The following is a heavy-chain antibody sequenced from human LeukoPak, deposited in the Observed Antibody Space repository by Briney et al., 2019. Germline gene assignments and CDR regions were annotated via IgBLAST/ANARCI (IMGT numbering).Heavy chain of an antibody. Sequence: QTLSLTCTVSGDSISTYFWSWIRQPPGKALEWLALIYWDDDKRYSPSLKSRLTIIKDTSKNQVVLKMTNLDPVDTATYYCAHRPGGIGGRFDYWGQGALVTVSS. D-gene: IGHD3-3*01. CDR2: IYWDDDK. CDR3: AHRPGGIGGRFDY. V-gene: IGHV2-5*08. J-gene: IGHJ4*02. CDR1: GDSISTY.